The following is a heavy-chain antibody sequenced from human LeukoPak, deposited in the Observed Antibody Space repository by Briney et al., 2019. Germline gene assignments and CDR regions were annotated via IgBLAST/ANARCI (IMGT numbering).Heavy chain of an antibody. CDR2: INPNSGGT. J-gene: IGHJ4*02. CDR3: ARVGSNGVGIKYSRMIRGAFDY. D-gene: IGHD6-6*01. CDR1: GYTFTGYY. V-gene: IGHV1-2*02. Sequence: ASVKVSCKASGYTFTGYYMHWVRQAPGQGLEWMGWINPNSGGTNYAQKFQGRVTMTRDTSISTAYMELSRLRSDDTAVYYCARVGSNGVGIKYSRMIRGAFDYWGQGTLVTVSS.